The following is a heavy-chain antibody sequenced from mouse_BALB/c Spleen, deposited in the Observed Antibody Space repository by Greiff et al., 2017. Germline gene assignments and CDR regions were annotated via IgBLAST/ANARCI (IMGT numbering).Heavy chain of an antibody. V-gene: IGHV2-2*02. CDR3: AIKWGITTVVYYAMDY. J-gene: IGHJ4*01. D-gene: IGHD1-1*01. CDR1: GFSLTSYG. CDR2: IWSGGST. Sequence: VKLMESGPGLVQPSQSLSITCTVSGFSLTSYGVHWVRQSPGKGLEWLGVIWSGGSTDYNAAFISRLSISKDNSKSQVFFKMNSLQANDTAIYYCAIKWGITTVVYYAMDYWGQGTSVTVSS.